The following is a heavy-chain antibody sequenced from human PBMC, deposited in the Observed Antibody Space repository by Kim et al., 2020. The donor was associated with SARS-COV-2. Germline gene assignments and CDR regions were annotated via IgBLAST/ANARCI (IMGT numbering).Heavy chain of an antibody. D-gene: IGHD6-19*01. Sequence: GGSLRLFCEASGFSFTSYFMSWVRQAPGKGLEWVANIKQDGSEKYYVDSVRGRFTISRDNAKNSLYLQMNSLRAEDTAVYYCARDTHSSYWYYFDYWGQG. V-gene: IGHV3-7*01. CDR1: GFSFTSYF. CDR2: IKQDGSEK. J-gene: IGHJ4*02. CDR3: ARDTHSSYWYYFDY.